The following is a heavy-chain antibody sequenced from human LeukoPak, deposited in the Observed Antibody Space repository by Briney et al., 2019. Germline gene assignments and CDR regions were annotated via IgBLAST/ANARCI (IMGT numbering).Heavy chain of an antibody. CDR2: IYYSGGT. J-gene: IGHJ4*02. CDR3: AKSQLWFRISRRHYFDY. CDR1: GVSISSGGYS. V-gene: IGHV4-30-4*07. D-gene: IGHD5-18*01. Sequence: SETLSLTCAVSGVSISSGGYSWSWIRQPPGKGLEWIGNIYYSGGTYYNPSLKSRVTISVDTSKNQFSLKLSSVTAADTAVYYCAKSQLWFRISRRHYFDYWGQGTLVTVSS.